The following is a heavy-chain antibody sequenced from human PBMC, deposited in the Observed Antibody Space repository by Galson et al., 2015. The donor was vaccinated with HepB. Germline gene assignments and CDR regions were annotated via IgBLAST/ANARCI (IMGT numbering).Heavy chain of an antibody. V-gene: IGHV4-4*07. Sequence: SETLSLTCTVSGDSISSYYWSWIRQPAGKGLEWIGRIYISGDTNYNPSLKSRVSMSVDTSKNQFSLKLSSVTAADTAVYYCARDIVVMVANLFGYSYYGMDVWGQGITVTVSS. CDR2: IYISGDT. CDR1: GDSISSYY. D-gene: IGHD2-15*01. J-gene: IGHJ6*02. CDR3: ARDIVVMVANLFGYSYYGMDV.